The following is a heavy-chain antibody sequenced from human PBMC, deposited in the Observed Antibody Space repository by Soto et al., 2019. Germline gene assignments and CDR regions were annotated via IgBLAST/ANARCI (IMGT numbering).Heavy chain of an antibody. CDR3: ARFSGSDNWFDP. CDR2: IYHTGST. Sequence: QVQLQESGPGLVKPSETLSLTCTVSGDSVISSNYYWTWIRQPPGKGLEWIGYIYHTGSTNYSPSLKSPVTISVDTSKNQFSLRINAVTAADTAVYYCARFSGSDNWFDPWGQGTLVTVSS. J-gene: IGHJ5*02. V-gene: IGHV4-61*01. CDR1: GDSVISSNYY. D-gene: IGHD3-22*01.